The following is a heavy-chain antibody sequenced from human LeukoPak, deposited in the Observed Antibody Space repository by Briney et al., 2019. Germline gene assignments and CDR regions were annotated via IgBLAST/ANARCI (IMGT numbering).Heavy chain of an antibody. CDR3: ARSGGHVFDY. CDR1: GFTVRTYY. V-gene: IGHV3-53*01. Sequence: GGSLRLSCAASGFTVRTYYLSWVRQVPGKGLEWVSTIYNSGSTYYADSVKDRFTISRDNSKNTLYLQMNSLRAEDTAVYYCARSGGHVFDYWGQGTLVTVSS. CDR2: IYNSGST. D-gene: IGHD3-10*02. J-gene: IGHJ4*02.